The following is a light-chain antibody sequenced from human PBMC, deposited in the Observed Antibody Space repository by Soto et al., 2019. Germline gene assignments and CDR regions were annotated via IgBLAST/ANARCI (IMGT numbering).Light chain of an antibody. CDR3: QQYDTSPR. CDR1: QSVTSNY. Sequence: EIVLTQSPGTLSLSPGERATLSCRASQSVTSNYLAWYQQKPGQAPRLLIYGASSRATSIPDRFSESGSGTDFTLTISRLEPEDFAVYYCQQYDTSPRFGPGTKVDIK. V-gene: IGKV3-20*01. CDR2: GAS. J-gene: IGKJ3*01.